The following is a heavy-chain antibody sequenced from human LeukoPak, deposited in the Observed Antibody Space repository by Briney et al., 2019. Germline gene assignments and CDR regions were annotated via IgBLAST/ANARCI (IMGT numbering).Heavy chain of an antibody. D-gene: IGHD3-10*01. CDR3: AKASWFGELSDAFDI. CDR1: GYTFTGYY. J-gene: IGHJ3*02. Sequence: GASVKVSCKASGYTFTGYYMHWVRQAPGQGLEWMGWINPNSGGTNFAQKFQGRVTMTGDTSISTAYMDLRRLRSDDTAVYYCAKASWFGELSDAFDIWGQGTMVTVSS. CDR2: INPNSGGT. V-gene: IGHV1-2*02.